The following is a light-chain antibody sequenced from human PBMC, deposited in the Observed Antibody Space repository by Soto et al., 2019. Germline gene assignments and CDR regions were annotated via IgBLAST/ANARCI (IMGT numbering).Light chain of an antibody. CDR3: MQGISFT. CDR2: KAS. V-gene: IGKV2-30*01. CDR1: QSLVYSDGNTY. Sequence: IVLTQSPLSLSVTLGQPASISCRSSQSLVYSDGNTYLNWFQQRPRQSPRRLIYKASNRDSGVPERFSGSGSGTDFTLSISRVEAGDVGVYYCMQGISFTFGQGTRVEI. J-gene: IGKJ1*01.